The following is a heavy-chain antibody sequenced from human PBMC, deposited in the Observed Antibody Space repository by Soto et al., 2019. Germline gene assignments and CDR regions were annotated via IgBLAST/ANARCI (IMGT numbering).Heavy chain of an antibody. CDR2: IYAGGTT. J-gene: IGHJ4*02. V-gene: IGHV3-53*01. CDR3: ARGFPSMTYYGEYYFDY. Sequence: GVSMRLSCEASGFPVSTNYMSWVCQAPGKGLEWVSVIYAGGTTYHADSVKGRFTISRDNSKNMLYLQMNSLRAEDTAVYYCARGFPSMTYYGEYYFDYWGQGTLVTVSS. D-gene: IGHD3-10*01. CDR1: GFPVSTNY.